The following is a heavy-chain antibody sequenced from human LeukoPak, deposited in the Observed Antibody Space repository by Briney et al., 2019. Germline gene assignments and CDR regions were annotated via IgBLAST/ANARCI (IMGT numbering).Heavy chain of an antibody. CDR2: ISGSGGST. D-gene: IGHD6-19*01. CDR3: AKPGYSSGWYVYFDY. Sequence: GGSLRLSCAASGFTFSSYAMSWVRQPPGKGRGWVSAISGSGGSTYYADSVKGRFTISRDNSKNTLYLQMNSLRAEDTAVYYCAKPGYSSGWYVYFDYWGQGTLVTVSS. V-gene: IGHV3-23*01. CDR1: GFTFSSYA. J-gene: IGHJ4*02.